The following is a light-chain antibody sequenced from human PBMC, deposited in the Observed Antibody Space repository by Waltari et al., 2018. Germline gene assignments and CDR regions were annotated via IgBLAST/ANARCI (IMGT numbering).Light chain of an antibody. J-gene: IGLJ2*01. CDR3: ATWDNSLRNVV. CDR1: TSNIGNYY. V-gene: IGLV1-51*01. CDR2: ANN. Sequence: QSVLTQPPSVSAAPGQKVTISCSGSTSNIGNYYVSWYHQVPGEAPKLLIFANNKRPSGIPDRCSAAKSGTSATLGITGLQTGDEADYYCATWDNSLRNVVFGGGTKLTVL.